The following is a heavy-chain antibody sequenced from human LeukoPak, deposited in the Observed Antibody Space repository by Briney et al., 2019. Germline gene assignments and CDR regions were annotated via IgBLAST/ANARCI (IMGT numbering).Heavy chain of an antibody. V-gene: IGHV1-18*04. CDR2: ISAYNGNT. J-gene: IGHJ6*03. D-gene: IGHD6-13*01. CDR1: GYTFTDYS. Sequence: GASVKVSCKASGYTFTDYSIHWVRQAPGQGLEWMGWISAYNGNTNYAQKLQGRVTMTTDTSTSTAYMELRSLRSDDTAVYYCARSSSSWYVVPQRGYYYMDVWGKGTTVTISS. CDR3: ARSSSSWYVVPQRGYYYMDV.